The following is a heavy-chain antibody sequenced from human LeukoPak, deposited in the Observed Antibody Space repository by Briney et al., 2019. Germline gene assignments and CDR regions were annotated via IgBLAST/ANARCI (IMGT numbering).Heavy chain of an antibody. CDR2: IYYSGST. D-gene: IGHD2-21*02. J-gene: IGHJ3*02. CDR3: AGARVVVTAIQPFGI. CDR1: GGSISSSSYY. Sequence: SETLSLTCTVSGGSISSSSYYWGWIRQPPGKGLEWIGSIYYSGSTYYNPSLKSRVTISVDTSKNQFSLKLSSVTAADTAVYYCAGARVVVTAIQPFGIWGQGTMVTVSS. V-gene: IGHV4-39*01.